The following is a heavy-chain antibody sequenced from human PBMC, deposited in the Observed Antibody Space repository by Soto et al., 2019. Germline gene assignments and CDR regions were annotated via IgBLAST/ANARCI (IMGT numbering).Heavy chain of an antibody. V-gene: IGHV1-69*13. J-gene: IGHJ5*02. CDR1: GGTFSSYA. D-gene: IGHD3-22*01. CDR2: IIPIFGTA. CDR3: ARSAHRYCYDSTNWFDP. Sequence: GASVKVSCKASGGTFSSYAISWVRQAPGQGLEWMGGIIPIFGTANYAQKFQGRVTIPAYESPITSYMELSILRSEDTAVYYCARSAHRYCYDSTNWFDPWGQGTRVTVSS.